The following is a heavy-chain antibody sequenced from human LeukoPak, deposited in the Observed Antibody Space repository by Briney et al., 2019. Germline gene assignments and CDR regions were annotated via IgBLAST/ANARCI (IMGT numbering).Heavy chain of an antibody. CDR1: GGSISSSSYY. D-gene: IGHD6-19*01. V-gene: IGHV4-61*05. J-gene: IGHJ4*02. Sequence: SETLSLTCTVSGGSISSSSYYWGWIRQPPGKGLEWTGYIYYSGSTNYNPSLKSRVTISVDTSKNQFSLKLSSVTAADTAIYYCARAVSGRFDYWGQGTLATVSS. CDR2: IYYSGST. CDR3: ARAVSGRFDY.